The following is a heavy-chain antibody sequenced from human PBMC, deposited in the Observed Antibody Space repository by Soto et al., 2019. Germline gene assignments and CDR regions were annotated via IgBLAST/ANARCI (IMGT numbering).Heavy chain of an antibody. J-gene: IGHJ4*02. Sequence: SETLSLTCAVYGGSFSGHYWTWIRQPPEKGLEWIGEINHSGITNYNPPLKSRATLSVDTSKNQFSLKLNSVTAADTAVYYCAGSRYCSSTTCYFFDYWGQGALVTVSS. D-gene: IGHD2-2*01. V-gene: IGHV4-34*07. CDR1: GGSFSGHY. CDR3: AGSRYCSSTTCYFFDY. CDR2: INHSGIT.